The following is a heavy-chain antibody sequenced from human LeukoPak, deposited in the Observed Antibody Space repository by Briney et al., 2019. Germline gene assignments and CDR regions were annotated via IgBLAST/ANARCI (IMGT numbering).Heavy chain of an antibody. D-gene: IGHD6-19*01. CDR3: AKDVQQWLAEYYFDY. CDR1: GFTFSSYA. V-gene: IGHV3-23*01. CDR2: ISGSGGSI. Sequence: AGGSLRLSCAASGFTFSSYAMSWVRQAPGKGLEWVSAISGSGGSIYYADSVKGRFTISRDNSKNTLYLQMNSLRAEDTAVYYCAKDVQQWLAEYYFDYWGQGTLVTVSS. J-gene: IGHJ4*02.